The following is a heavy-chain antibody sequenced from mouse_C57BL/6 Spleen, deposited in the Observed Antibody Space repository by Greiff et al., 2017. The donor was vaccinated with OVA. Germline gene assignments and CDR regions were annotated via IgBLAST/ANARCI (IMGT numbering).Heavy chain of an antibody. J-gene: IGHJ4*01. D-gene: IGHD1-1*01. CDR2: IDPENGDT. CDR1: GFNIKDDY. Sequence: VQLKESGAELVRPGASVKLSCTASGFNIKDDYMHWVKQRPEQGLEWIGWIDPENGDTEYASKFQGKATITADTSSNTAYLQLSSLTSEDTAVYYCTYYYGSSYDAMDYWGQGTSVTVSS. V-gene: IGHV14-4*01. CDR3: TYYYGSSYDAMDY.